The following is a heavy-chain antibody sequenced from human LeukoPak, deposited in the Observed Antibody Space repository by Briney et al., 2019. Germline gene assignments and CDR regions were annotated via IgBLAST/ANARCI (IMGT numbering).Heavy chain of an antibody. J-gene: IGHJ4*02. Sequence: YPSETLSLTCTVSGGSISSYYWTWIRQPPGKGLEWIGYIHYSGSSRSHPSLNSRVTISVDTSKSQFSLKLTSVTAADTAVYYCARGRRTAVVTDFDYWGQGILVTVSS. D-gene: IGHD2-21*02. CDR2: IHYSGSS. V-gene: IGHV4-59*01. CDR3: ARGRRTAVVTDFDY. CDR1: GGSISSYY.